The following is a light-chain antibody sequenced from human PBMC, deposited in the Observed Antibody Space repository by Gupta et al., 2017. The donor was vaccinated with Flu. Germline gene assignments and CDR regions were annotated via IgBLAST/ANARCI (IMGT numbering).Light chain of an antibody. V-gene: IGKV1-33*01. Sequence: DIRMTQSPSSLSASVGDRVTITCQASQDLTKYLNWYQHKPGKAPKLLISDASNLEAGVPSRFSGSGSGTDFPFTINSLQPEDIATYYCQQYHSVPLTFGPGTKVDIK. CDR2: DAS. CDR3: QQYHSVPLT. CDR1: QDLTKY. J-gene: IGKJ3*01.